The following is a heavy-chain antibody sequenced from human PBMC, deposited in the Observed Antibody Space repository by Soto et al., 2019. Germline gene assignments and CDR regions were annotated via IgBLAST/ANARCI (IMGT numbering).Heavy chain of an antibody. Sequence: SPTLSLTCAISGDSVSSNSAAWNWIRQSPSRGLEWLGRTYYRSKWYNDYAVSVKSRITINPDTSKNQFSLQLNSVTPEDTAVYYSARDLPSPLGIAVDGWFDPWGQGTLVTVSS. J-gene: IGHJ5*02. CDR1: GDSVSSNSAA. CDR3: ARDLPSPLGIAVDGWFDP. D-gene: IGHD6-19*01. CDR2: TYYRSKWYN. V-gene: IGHV6-1*01.